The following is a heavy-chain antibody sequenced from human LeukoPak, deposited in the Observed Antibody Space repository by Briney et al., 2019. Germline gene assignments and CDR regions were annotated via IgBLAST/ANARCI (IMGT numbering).Heavy chain of an antibody. V-gene: IGHV4-34*01. CDR1: GGSFSGYY. Sequence: SETLSLTCAVYGGSFSGYYWSWIRQPPGKGLEWIGEINHSGSTNYNPSLTSRVTISVDTSKNQFSLKLSSLTAADTAVYYCAREVGRDGSYFDYWGQGTLVTVSS. CDR2: INHSGST. CDR3: AREVGRDGSYFDY. J-gene: IGHJ4*02. D-gene: IGHD5-24*01.